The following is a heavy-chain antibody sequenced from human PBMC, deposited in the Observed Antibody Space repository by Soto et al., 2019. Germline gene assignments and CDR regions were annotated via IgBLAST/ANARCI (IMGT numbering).Heavy chain of an antibody. CDR3: AKAWYSSSSSVGYFDY. CDR1: GFTFSSYA. J-gene: IGHJ4*02. D-gene: IGHD6-6*01. CDR2: ISGSGGST. V-gene: IGHV3-23*01. Sequence: GGSLRLSCAASGFTFSSYAMSWFRQAPGKGLEWVSAISGSGGSTYYADSVKGRFTISRDNSKNTLYLQMNSLRAEDTAVYYCAKAWYSSSSSVGYFDYWGQGTLVTVSS.